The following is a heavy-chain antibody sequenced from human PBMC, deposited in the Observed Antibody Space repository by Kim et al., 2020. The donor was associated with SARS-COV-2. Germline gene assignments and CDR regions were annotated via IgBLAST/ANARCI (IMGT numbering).Heavy chain of an antibody. CDR3: ARGRLGRAPNYYGSGSDYPQGRNFEY. J-gene: IGHJ4*02. CDR2: INHSGST. V-gene: IGHV4-34*01. CDR1: GGSFSGYY. Sequence: SETLSLTCAVYGGSFSGYYWSWIRQPPGKGLEWIGEINHSGSTNYNPSLKSRVTISVDTSKNQFSLKLSSVTAADTAVYYCARGRLGRAPNYYGSGSDYPQGRNFEYWGQGTLVTVSS. D-gene: IGHD3-10*01.